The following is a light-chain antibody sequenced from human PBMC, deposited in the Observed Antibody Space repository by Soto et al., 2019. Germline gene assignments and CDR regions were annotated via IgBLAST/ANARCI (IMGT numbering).Light chain of an antibody. CDR3: QHSYSTQWT. V-gene: IGKV1-39*01. Sequence: DIQMTQSPSSLSASVGDRVTITCRASQSISSYLNWYQQKPGKAPKLLIYAASSLQSGVPSRFSGSGSGTDFTLTISSLQPEDSETYYCQHSYSTQWTFGQGTKVDIK. CDR2: AAS. CDR1: QSISSY. J-gene: IGKJ1*01.